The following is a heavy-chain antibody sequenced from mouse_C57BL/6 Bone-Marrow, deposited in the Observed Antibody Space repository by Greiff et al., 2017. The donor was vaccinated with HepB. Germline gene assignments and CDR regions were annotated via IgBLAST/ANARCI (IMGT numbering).Heavy chain of an antibody. J-gene: IGHJ4*01. Sequence: VKLVESGAELARPGASVKLSCKASGYTFTSYGISWVKQRTGQGLEWIGEIYPRSGNTYYNEKFKGKATLTADKSSSTAYMELRSLTSEDSAVYFCARWGLLDVGAMDYWGQGTSVTVSS. CDR1: GYTFTSYG. V-gene: IGHV1-81*01. CDR3: ARWGLLDVGAMDY. CDR2: IYPRSGNT. D-gene: IGHD2-10*01.